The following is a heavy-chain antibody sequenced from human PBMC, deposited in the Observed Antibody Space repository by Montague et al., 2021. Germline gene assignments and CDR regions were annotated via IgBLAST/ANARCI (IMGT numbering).Heavy chain of an antibody. V-gene: IGHV3-53*01. CDR3: ARGAHCGGDCYSGAFDI. J-gene: IGHJ3*02. D-gene: IGHD2-21*02. CDR2: IYRGGST. Sequence: SLRLSCAASGFTLSDNYMTWVRQAPGKGLEWVSVIYRGGSTYYADSVKGRFTISRDTSKSTLYLQMNSLRPEDTAVYYCARGAHCGGDCYSGAFDIWGQGTMVTVSS. CDR1: GFTLSDNY.